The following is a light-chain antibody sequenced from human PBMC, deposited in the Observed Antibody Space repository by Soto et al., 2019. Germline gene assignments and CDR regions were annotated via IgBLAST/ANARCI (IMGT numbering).Light chain of an antibody. J-gene: IGLJ3*02. CDR1: SSDIGGYNY. Sequence: QSVLTQPASVSGSPGQSITISCTGTSSDIGGYNYVSWYQHHPGKAPKLMIYDVTSRPSGVSNRFSGSKSANTASLTISGLQAEDEADYYCSSYTGTSTPWVFGGGTKVTVL. CDR2: DVT. CDR3: SSYTGTSTPWV. V-gene: IGLV2-14*03.